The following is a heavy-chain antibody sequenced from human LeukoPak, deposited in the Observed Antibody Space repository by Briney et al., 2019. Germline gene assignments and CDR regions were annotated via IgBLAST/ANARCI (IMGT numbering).Heavy chain of an antibody. CDR1: GGSISSSSYY. D-gene: IGHD3-22*01. Sequence: TSETLSLTCTVSGGSISSSSYYWGWIRQPPGKGLEWIGSIYYSGSTYYNPSLKSRVTISVDPSKNQFSLKLSSVTAADTAVYYCARGYNASSGYYYPWGQGTLVTVSS. J-gene: IGHJ5*02. CDR3: ARGYNASSGYYYP. V-gene: IGHV4-39*07. CDR2: IYYSGST.